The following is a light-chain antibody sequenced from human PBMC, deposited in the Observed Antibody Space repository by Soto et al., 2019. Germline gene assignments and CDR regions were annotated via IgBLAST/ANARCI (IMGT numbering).Light chain of an antibody. V-gene: IGKV2-30*01. CDR3: VQGTHWPRT. CDR1: QSLVYSNGNTY. CDR2: KVS. J-gene: IGKJ1*01. Sequence: DAVMTQSPLSLPVTLGQPASISCRSSQSLVYSNGNTYLDWFQQRPGQSPRRLIYKVSNRDSGVPDRFSGSGSGTEFPLKISRVEAEDVGVYYCVQGTHWPRTFGQGTKVEIK.